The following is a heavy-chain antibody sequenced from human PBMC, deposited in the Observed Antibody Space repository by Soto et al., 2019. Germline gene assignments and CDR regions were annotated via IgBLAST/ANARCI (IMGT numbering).Heavy chain of an antibody. CDR2: ISAYNGNT. J-gene: IGHJ6*02. D-gene: IGHD3-16*01. Sequence: ASVKVSCKASGYTFTSYGISWVRQAPGQGLEWMGWISAYNGNTNYAQKLQGRVTMTTDTSTSTAYMELRSLRSDDTAVYYCARDSRGGYYYYYGMDFRGQGTTVTVSS. V-gene: IGHV1-18*01. CDR1: GYTFTSYG. CDR3: ARDSRGGYYYYYGMDF.